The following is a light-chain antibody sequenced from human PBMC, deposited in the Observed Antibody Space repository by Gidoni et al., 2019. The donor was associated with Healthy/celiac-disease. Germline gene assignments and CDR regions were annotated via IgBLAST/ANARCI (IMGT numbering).Light chain of an antibody. CDR2: DAS. V-gene: IGKV1-33*01. J-gene: IGKJ4*01. CDR3: QQYDSLPLT. CDR1: QDISNY. Sequence: DIQMTHSPSSLSASVGDRVTITCQASQDISNYLNWYQQKPGKAPKLLIYDASNLETGVPSRFSGSGSGTDFTFTISSLQPEDIATYYCQQYDSLPLTFGEGTKVEIK.